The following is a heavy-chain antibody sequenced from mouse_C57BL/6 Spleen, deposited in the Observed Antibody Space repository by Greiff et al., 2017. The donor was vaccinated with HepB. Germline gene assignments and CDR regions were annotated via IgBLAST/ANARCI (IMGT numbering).Heavy chain of an antibody. V-gene: IGHV1-53*01. D-gene: IGHD2-4*01. CDR3: ARDGGLRRDWYFDV. CDR2: INPSNGGT. J-gene: IGHJ1*03. Sequence: VQLQQPGTELVKPGASVKLSCKASGYTFTSYWMHWVKQRPGQGLEWIGNINPSNGGTNYNEKFKSKATLTVDKSSSTAYMQLSSLTSEASAVYYCARDGGLRRDWYFDVWGTGTTVTVSS. CDR1: GYTFTSYW.